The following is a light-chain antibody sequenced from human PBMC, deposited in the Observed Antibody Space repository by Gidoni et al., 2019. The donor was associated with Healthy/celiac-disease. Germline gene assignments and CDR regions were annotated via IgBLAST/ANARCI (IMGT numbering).Light chain of an antibody. CDR2: DAS. Sequence: EIVLTQSPATLSLSPGERATLSCRASLTVSSYLAWYQHKPGQAPRLLIYDASNRATGIPARFSGSGSGTDFTLTFSSLEPEDFAVYYCQQRSNWPLTFGGGTKVEIK. CDR1: LTVSSY. J-gene: IGKJ4*01. CDR3: QQRSNWPLT. V-gene: IGKV3-11*01.